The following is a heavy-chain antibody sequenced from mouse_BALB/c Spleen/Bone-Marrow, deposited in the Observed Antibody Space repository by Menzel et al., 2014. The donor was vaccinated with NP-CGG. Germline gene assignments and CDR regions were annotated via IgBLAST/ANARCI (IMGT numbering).Heavy chain of an antibody. D-gene: IGHD2-4*01. CDR2: IDPANGNT. CDR3: ARRPMIYYYALDY. V-gene: IGHV14-3*02. CDR1: GFKIKDTY. Sequence: DVQLQESGAELVKPGASVKLSCTASGFKIKDTYRHWVIQRPEQGLEWIGRIDPANGNTKYDPEFQGKATITADTSSNTAYLQLSSLTSEDTAVYYCARRPMIYYYALDYWGQGTSVTVSS. J-gene: IGHJ4*01.